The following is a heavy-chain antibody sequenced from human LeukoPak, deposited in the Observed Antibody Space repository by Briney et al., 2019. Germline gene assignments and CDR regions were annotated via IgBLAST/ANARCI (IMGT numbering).Heavy chain of an antibody. CDR2: ISSSSSYI. D-gene: IGHD4-17*01. Sequence: PGGSLRLSCAASGFTFSSYSMKWVRQAPGKGLEWVSSISSSSSYIYYADSVKGRFTISRDNAKNSLYLQMNSLRAEDTAVYYCARTVTLEIRAFDIWGQGTMVTVSS. CDR1: GFTFSSYS. J-gene: IGHJ3*02. V-gene: IGHV3-21*01. CDR3: ARTVTLEIRAFDI.